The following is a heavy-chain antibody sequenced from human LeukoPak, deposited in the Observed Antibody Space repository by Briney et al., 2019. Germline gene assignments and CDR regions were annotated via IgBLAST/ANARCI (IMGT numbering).Heavy chain of an antibody. V-gene: IGHV3-23*01. CDR3: AKGSYYDSSGSFYFDY. Sequence: RFLRPSCAASGFTFSSYAMSWVRQAPGKGLEWVSGISGSGDNTYYADSVKGRFTISRDNSKNTLYVQVNSLGTEDTAAYYCAKGSYYDSSGSFYFDYWGQGTLVTVSS. J-gene: IGHJ4*02. CDR1: GFTFSSYA. D-gene: IGHD3-22*01. CDR2: ISGSGDNT.